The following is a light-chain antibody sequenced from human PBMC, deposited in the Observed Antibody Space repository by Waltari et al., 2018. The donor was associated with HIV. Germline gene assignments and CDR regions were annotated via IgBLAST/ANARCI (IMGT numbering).Light chain of an antibody. V-gene: IGLV1-47*01. Sequence: QSALTQPPSTSGTPGQTVTIPCSGSSSNIGDNYVSWYQQLPGTAPKLLIYRNSQRPSGVRDRFSGSKSGTSASLAINDLRSEDEAEYHCAAWDDSLSGWVFGRGTNLTVL. CDR1: SSNIGDNY. CDR2: RNS. CDR3: AAWDDSLSGWV. J-gene: IGLJ3*02.